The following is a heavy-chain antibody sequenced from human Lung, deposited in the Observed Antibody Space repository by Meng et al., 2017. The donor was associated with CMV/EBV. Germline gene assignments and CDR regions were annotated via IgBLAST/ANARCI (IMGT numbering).Heavy chain of an antibody. CDR1: GFTFSGSA. J-gene: IGHJ4*02. V-gene: IGHV3-73*01. D-gene: IGHD6-13*01. Sequence: GESLKISCAASGFTFSGSAIHWVRQAPGKGLEWVGRIKTKADNYAAAYAASLKGTFTISRDDSQNTAYLQMNNLKTEDTAVYYCTSLTAADTSFDCWGQGTLVTVSS. CDR3: TSLTAADTSFDC. CDR2: IKTKADNYAA.